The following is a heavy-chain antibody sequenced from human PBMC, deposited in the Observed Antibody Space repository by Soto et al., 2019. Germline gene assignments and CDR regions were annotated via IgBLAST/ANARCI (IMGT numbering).Heavy chain of an antibody. CDR1: GFTFSSYG. J-gene: IGHJ4*02. Sequence: GSLRLSCAASGFTFSSYGMHWVRQAPGKGLEWVAVISYDGSNKYYADSVKGRFTISRDNSKNTLYLQMNSLRAEDTAVYYCAKDRVSSGPYYFDYWGQGTLVTVSS. D-gene: IGHD6-19*01. V-gene: IGHV3-30*18. CDR2: ISYDGSNK. CDR3: AKDRVSSGPYYFDY.